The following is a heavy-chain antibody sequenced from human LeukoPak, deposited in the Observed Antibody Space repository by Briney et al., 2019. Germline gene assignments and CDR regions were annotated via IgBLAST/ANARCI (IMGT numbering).Heavy chain of an antibody. D-gene: IGHD6-19*01. CDR1: GFTFTSYV. CDR3: AKSGSSGWYRTHYFDY. J-gene: IGHJ4*02. CDR2: ISYDGSNK. Sequence: GRSLRLSCAASGFTFTSYVMHWVRQAPGKGLQWVALISYDGSNKYYADSVKGRFTISRDNSKNTLYLQMNSLRAEDTAVYYCAKSGSSGWYRTHYFDYWGQGTLVTVSS. V-gene: IGHV3-30*18.